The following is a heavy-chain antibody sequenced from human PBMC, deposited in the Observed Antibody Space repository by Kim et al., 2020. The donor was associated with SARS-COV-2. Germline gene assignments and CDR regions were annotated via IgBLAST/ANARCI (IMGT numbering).Heavy chain of an antibody. CDR3: ARDRAYSGYNNYYYYYGMDV. Sequence: RVTISVDTSKNQFSLKLSSVTAADTAVYYCARDRAYSGYNNYYYYYGMDVWGQGTTVTVSS. D-gene: IGHD5-12*01. V-gene: IGHV4-30-2*05. J-gene: IGHJ6*02.